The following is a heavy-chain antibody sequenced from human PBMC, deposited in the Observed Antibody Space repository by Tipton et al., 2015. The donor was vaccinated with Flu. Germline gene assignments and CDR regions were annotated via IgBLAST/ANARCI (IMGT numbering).Heavy chain of an antibody. CDR2: INPSGGST. J-gene: IGHJ5*02. Sequence: QVQLVQSGAEVKKPGASVKVSCKASGYTFTSYYMHWLRQAPGQGLEWMGIINPSGGSTSYAQKFQGRVTMTRDTSTSTVYMELSSLRSEDTAVYYGASAGIAVAGTDWFDPWGQGTLVTVSS. CDR3: ASAGIAVAGTDWFDP. CDR1: GYTFTSYY. D-gene: IGHD6-19*01. V-gene: IGHV1-46*01.